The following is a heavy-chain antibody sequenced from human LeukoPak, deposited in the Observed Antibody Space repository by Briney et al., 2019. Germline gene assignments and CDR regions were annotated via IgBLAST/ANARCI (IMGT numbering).Heavy chain of an antibody. CDR2: IDSSSSSK. J-gene: IGHJ4*02. Sequence: PGGSLRLSCAASGFNFNTETMNWVRQAPRGGLDWLSSIDSSSSSKFYAHSVRGRFIISRDNARKSLYLQMNSVTAEDTAVYFCLRGDRRDFWGQGTLLVVSS. D-gene: IGHD2-21*02. CDR3: LRGDRRDF. V-gene: IGHV3-21*01. CDR1: GFNFNTET.